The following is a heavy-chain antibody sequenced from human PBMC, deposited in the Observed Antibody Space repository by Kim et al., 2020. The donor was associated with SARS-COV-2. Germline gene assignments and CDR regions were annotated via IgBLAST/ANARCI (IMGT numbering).Heavy chain of an antibody. D-gene: IGHD3-22*01. Sequence: SVKRRFTISRDNAKNSLYLQMNSLRAEDTAVYSCARDVVLYYDSSGYSDYWGQGTLVTVSS. V-gene: IGHV3-11*01. CDR3: ARDVVLYYDSSGYSDY. J-gene: IGHJ4*02.